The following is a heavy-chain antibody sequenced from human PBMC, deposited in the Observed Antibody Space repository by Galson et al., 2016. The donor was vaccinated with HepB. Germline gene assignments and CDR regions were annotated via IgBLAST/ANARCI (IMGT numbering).Heavy chain of an antibody. CDR3: TNSEFRSGWFLDH. D-gene: IGHD6-19*01. J-gene: IGHJ4*02. Sequence: SLRLSCAASGFTFSGRDFHWVRQLTGGRLEWVSAIGVAGDTYYADSVRGRFTISRDNAKNSFYLQMNSLRAEDTAVYYCTNSEFRSGWFLDHWGQGTQVTVSS. V-gene: IGHV3-13*04. CDR2: IGVAGDT. CDR1: GFTFSGRD.